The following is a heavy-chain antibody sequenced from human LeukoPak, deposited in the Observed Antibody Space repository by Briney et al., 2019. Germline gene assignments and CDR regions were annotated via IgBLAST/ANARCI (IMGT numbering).Heavy chain of an antibody. CDR3: ARARATYYYDSSGYM. CDR2: IRSKTYGGTT. Sequence: GGSLRLSCTASGFTFGYFAMSWVRQAPGKGLDWVGFIRSKTYGGTTEYAASVKGRFTISRDDSKSVAYLHMNNLKTEDTAVYYCARARATYYYDSSGYMGGQGTLVTVSS. J-gene: IGHJ4*02. V-gene: IGHV3-49*04. CDR1: GFTFGYFA. D-gene: IGHD3-22*01.